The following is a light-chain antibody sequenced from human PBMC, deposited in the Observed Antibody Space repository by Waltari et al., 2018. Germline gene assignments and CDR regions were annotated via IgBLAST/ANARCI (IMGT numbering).Light chain of an antibody. CDR3: MQSTHWPPCT. CDR2: KVS. CDR1: QSLVHTDGNTY. J-gene: IGKJ1*01. V-gene: IGKV2-30*02. Sequence: DVVMTQSPLSLPVTIGQPASISCKSSQSLVHTDGNTYLTWFHQRPGQSPRRLIYKVSNRDPDVPDRFSGSGSGTDFTLKISRVEAEDAGLYYCMQSTHWPPCTFGQGTKVEI.